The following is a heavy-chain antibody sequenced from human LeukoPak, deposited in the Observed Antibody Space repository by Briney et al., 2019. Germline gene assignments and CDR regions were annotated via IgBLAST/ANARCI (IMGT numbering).Heavy chain of an antibody. V-gene: IGHV3-23*01. CDR3: AKGKGVVPAAIGVFDY. J-gene: IGHJ4*02. Sequence: GGSLRLSCAASGFTFSSYAMSLVRQAPGKGLEWVSAISGSGGSTYYADSVKGRFTISRDNSKNTLYLQMNSLRAEDTAVYYCAKGKGVVPAAIGVFDYWGQGTLVTVSS. D-gene: IGHD2-2*01. CDR2: ISGSGGST. CDR1: GFTFSSYA.